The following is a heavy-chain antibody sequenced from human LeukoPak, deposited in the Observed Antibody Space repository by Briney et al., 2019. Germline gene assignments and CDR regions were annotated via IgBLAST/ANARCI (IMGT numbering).Heavy chain of an antibody. CDR1: GSISSYY. Sequence: PWETLSLTCTVSGSISSYYWSWIRQPPGKGLERIGYIYTSGSTNYNPSLKSRVTISVDTSKNQFSLDLSSVTAADTAVYYCARQKCTSTSCLTKNAFDIRGQGTMVTVSS. J-gene: IGHJ3*02. CDR3: ARQKCTSTSCLTKNAFDI. V-gene: IGHV4-4*09. D-gene: IGHD2-2*01. CDR2: IYTSGST.